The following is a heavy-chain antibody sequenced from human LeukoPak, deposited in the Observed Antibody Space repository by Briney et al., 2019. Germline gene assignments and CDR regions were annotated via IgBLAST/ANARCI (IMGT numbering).Heavy chain of an antibody. J-gene: IGHJ2*01. CDR1: GYSFTSYW. D-gene: IGHD6-25*01. V-gene: IGHV5-51*01. Sequence: GASLQISCKGSGYSFTSYWIGWVRRMPGKGLEWMGIIYPGDSDTSYSPSFQGQVTISADKSISTAYLQWSSLKASDTAMYYCARHAIAADWWTDQDKWYFDLWGRGTLVTVSS. CDR3: ARHAIAADWWTDQDKWYFDL. CDR2: IYPGDSDT.